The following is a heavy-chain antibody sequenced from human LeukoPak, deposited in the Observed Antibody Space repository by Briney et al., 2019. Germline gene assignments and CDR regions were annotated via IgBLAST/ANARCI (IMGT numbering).Heavy chain of an antibody. D-gene: IGHD3-10*01. CDR1: GFTFNTYA. CDR3: AKSWTSMVRGVSPSYYYSYYGMDV. CDR2: ISDSGDKT. Sequence: GGSLRLSFVATGFTFNTYAVSWVRQAPGKGLEWVSGISDSGDKTYYVDSVKGRFTISRDNSKNTLYLQMNSLRAEDTAVYYCAKSWTSMVRGVSPSYYYSYYGMDVWGQGTTVTVSS. J-gene: IGHJ6*02. V-gene: IGHV3-23*01.